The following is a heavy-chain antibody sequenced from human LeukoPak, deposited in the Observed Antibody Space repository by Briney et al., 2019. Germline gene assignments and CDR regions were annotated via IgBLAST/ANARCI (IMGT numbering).Heavy chain of an antibody. CDR2: INHSGST. D-gene: IGHD3-10*01. CDR1: GGSFSGYY. CDR3: ARGRGYGSGSYYTPHYYYGMDV. J-gene: IGHJ6*02. Sequence: PSETLSLTCAVYGGSFSGYYWSWIRQPPGKGLEWIGEINHSGSTNYNPSLKSRVTISVDTSKNQFSLKLSSVTAADTAVYSCARGRGYGSGSYYTPHYYYGMDVWGQGTTVTVSS. V-gene: IGHV4-34*01.